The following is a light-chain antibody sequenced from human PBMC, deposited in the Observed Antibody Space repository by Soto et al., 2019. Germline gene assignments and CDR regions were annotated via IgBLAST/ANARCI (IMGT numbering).Light chain of an antibody. CDR3: QSYDSSLSGSV. Sequence: QSVLTQPPSVSGAPGQRGTISCTGSSSNIGAGYDVHWYQQLPGTAPKVLIYGNSNRPSGVPDRFSGSKSGTSTSLAITGLQPEDEADYYCQSYDSSLSGSVFGGGTKLTVL. CDR1: SSNIGAGYD. V-gene: IGLV1-40*01. CDR2: GNS. J-gene: IGLJ2*01.